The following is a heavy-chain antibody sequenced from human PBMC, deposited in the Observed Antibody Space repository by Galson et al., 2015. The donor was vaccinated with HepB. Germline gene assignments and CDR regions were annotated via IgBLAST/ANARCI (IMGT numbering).Heavy chain of an antibody. CDR3: ASLTRRGGYELAGGY. D-gene: IGHD5-12*01. CDR1: GGSISSSSYY. J-gene: IGHJ4*02. Sequence: LSLTCTVSGGSISSSSYYWGWIRQPPGKGLEWIGSIYYSGSTYYNPSLKSRVTISVDTSKNQFSLKLSSVTAADTAVYYCASLTRRGGYELAGGYWGQGTLVTVSS. V-gene: IGHV4-39*07. CDR2: IYYSGST.